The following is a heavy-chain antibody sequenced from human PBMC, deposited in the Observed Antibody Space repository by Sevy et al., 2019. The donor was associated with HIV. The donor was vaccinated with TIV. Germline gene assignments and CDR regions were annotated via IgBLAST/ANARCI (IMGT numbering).Heavy chain of an antibody. CDR1: GFTFSSNW. D-gene: IGHD6-13*01. CDR3: ARYSIGWYVTLDQ. CDR2: IKQDGSEK. Sequence: GGSLRLSCAASGFTFSSNWMSWVRQAPGKGLEWVANIKQDGSEKYYVDSVKGRFTISRGNAKNSLYLQISSLIAEDTAVFYCARYSIGWYVTLDQWGQGTLVTVSS. V-gene: IGHV3-7*01. J-gene: IGHJ4*02.